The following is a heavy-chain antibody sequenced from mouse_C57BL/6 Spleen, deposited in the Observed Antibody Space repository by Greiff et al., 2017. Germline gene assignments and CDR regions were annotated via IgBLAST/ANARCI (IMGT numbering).Heavy chain of an antibody. CDR2: IWSGGST. V-gene: IGHV2-2*01. J-gene: IGHJ2*01. D-gene: IGHD2-2*01. CDR3: ARSLYGYDGVYFDY. Sequence: QVQLQQSGPGLVQPSQSLSITCTVSGFSLTSYGVHWVRQSPGKGLEWLGVIWSGGSTDYNAAFISRLSISKDNSKSQVFFKMNSLQADDTAIYYWARSLYGYDGVYFDYWGQGTTLTVSS. CDR1: GFSLTSYG.